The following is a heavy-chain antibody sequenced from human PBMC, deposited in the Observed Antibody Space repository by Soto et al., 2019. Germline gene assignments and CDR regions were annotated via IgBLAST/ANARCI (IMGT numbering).Heavy chain of an antibody. CDR3: ARDLHRFYGDFNWFDP. V-gene: IGHV4-31*03. CDR2: IYYSGST. CDR1: GGSISSGGYY. J-gene: IGHJ5*02. D-gene: IGHD4-17*01. Sequence: SETLSLTCTVSGGSISSGGYYWSWIRQHPGKGLEWIGYIYYSGSTYYNPSLKSRVTISVDTSKNQFSLKLSSVTAADTAVYYCARDLHRFYGDFNWFDPWGQGTLVTVSS.